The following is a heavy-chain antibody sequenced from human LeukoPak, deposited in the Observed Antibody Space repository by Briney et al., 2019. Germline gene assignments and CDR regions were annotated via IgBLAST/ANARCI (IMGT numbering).Heavy chain of an antibody. CDR1: GYTFTGYY. J-gene: IGHJ6*03. Sequence: GASVKVSCKASGYTFTGYYMHWVRQAPGQGLEWMGWINPNSGGTNYAQKFQGRVTMTRDTSISTAYMELSRLRSDDTAVYYCARDRGRGVAPTPFYRDVGEKGPTVTVP. D-gene: IGHD2-15*01. V-gene: IGHV1-2*02. CDR2: INPNSGGT. CDR3: ARDRGRGVAPTPFYRDV.